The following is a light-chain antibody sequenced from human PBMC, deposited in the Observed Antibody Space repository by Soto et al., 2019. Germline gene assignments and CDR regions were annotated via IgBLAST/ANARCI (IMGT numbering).Light chain of an antibody. CDR1: QTVSSSY. CDR3: QQYGPSPMYT. J-gene: IGKJ2*01. CDR2: GAS. V-gene: IGKV3-20*01. Sequence: EIELTQSPGTLSLSPGERATLSCRASQTVSSSYLAWYQQKPGQATRLLIYGASTRATGIPGRFSGSASGTDFTLTISRLEPEDFAVYYCQQYGPSPMYTFGQGTNLEIK.